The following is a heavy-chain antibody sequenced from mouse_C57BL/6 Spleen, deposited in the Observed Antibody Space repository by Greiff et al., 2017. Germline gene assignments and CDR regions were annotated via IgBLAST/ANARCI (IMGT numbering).Heavy chain of an antibody. J-gene: IGHJ3*01. CDR2: IDPENGDT. V-gene: IGHV14-4*01. CDR3: TPRIVATKFAY. CDR1: GFNIKDDY. D-gene: IGHD1-1*01. Sequence: VQLKESGAELVRPGASVKLSCTASGFNIKDDYMHWVKQRPEQGLEWIGWIDPENGDTEYASKFQGKATITADTSSNTAYLQLSSLADDDTAVYYCTPRIVATKFAYWGQGTLVTVSA.